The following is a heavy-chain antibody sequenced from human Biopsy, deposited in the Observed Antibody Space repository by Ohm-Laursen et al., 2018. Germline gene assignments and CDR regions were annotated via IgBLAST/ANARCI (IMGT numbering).Heavy chain of an antibody. CDR2: INQSGRT. Sequence: SDTLSLTGAVYGKTFSDYYWSWIRQPPGKGLEWIGQINQSGRTNYNPSLKSRVNISADKSNNQFSLKLTFVTSADTAVYFCGNEVHGRDYWGLGALVTVSS. CDR3: GNEVHGRDY. J-gene: IGHJ4*02. V-gene: IGHV4-34*08. D-gene: IGHD2-15*01. CDR1: GKTFSDYY.